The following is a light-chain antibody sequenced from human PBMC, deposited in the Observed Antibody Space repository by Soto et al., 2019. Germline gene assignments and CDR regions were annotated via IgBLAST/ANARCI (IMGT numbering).Light chain of an antibody. V-gene: IGLV3-21*02. CDR3: QVWDSSSDHLI. CDR2: DDS. Sequence: SYELTQPPSASVAPGQTARISCGGDYIGSKSVHWYQQRPGQAPVLVVYDDSDRPSGIPERFSGSNSGNTATLTISSVEGGDEADYYCQVWDSSSDHLIFGGGTKLTVL. J-gene: IGLJ2*01. CDR1: YIGSKS.